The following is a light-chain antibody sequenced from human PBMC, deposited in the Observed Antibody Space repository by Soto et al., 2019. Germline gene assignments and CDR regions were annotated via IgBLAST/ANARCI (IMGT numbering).Light chain of an antibody. J-gene: IGKJ2*01. V-gene: IGKV1-5*01. CDR3: QQYTT. Sequence: DIQMTQSPSTLSASVGDRVTITCRASQSIGRWLAWYQQKPGKAPKLLIYDASSLENGVPARFSGSGSGTEFTLTISSLQPDDFATYYCQQYTTFGQGTKLEIK. CDR1: QSIGRW. CDR2: DAS.